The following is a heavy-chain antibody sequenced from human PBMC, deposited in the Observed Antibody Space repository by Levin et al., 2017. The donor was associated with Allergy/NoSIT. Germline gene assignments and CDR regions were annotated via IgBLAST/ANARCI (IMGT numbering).Heavy chain of an antibody. CDR3: AKGKMVRGVLDYYDYGMDG. CDR2: ISGSGGST. V-gene: IGHV3-23*01. Sequence: GGSLRLSCAASGFTFSSYAMSWVRQAPGKGLEWVSAISGSGGSTYYADSVKGRFTISRDNSKNTLYLQMNSLRAEDTAVYYCAKGKMVRGVLDYYDYGMDGWGQGTTVTVSS. J-gene: IGHJ6*02. D-gene: IGHD3-10*01. CDR1: GFTFSSYA.